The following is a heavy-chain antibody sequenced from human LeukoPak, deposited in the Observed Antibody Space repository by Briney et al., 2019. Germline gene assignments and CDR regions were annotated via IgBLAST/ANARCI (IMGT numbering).Heavy chain of an antibody. V-gene: IGHV1-18*01. CDR2: MSAYNGNT. Sequence: ASGKVSCKASGYTVTSYGIRWGREAPGQGVEWRGGMSAYNGNTNYAQQLQGTVTMTTHTSTSTAYMELRSLRSHDTAAYYCARADYEGNNWIDDAFDFWGQGTIVTVSS. J-gene: IGHJ3*01. CDR1: GYTVTSYG. CDR3: ARADYEGNNWIDDAFDF. D-gene: IGHD1-1*01.